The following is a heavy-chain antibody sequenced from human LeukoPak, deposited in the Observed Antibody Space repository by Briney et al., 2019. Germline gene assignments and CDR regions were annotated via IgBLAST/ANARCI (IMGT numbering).Heavy chain of an antibody. Sequence: GGSLRLSCAASGFTFDDYAMHWVRQAPGKGLEWVSGISWNSGSIGYADSVKGRFTISRDNAKNSLYLQMNSLRAEDMALYYCAKGYCGSTSCHFAYWGQGTLVTVSS. CDR2: ISWNSGSI. J-gene: IGHJ4*02. CDR1: GFTFDDYA. CDR3: AKGYCGSTSCHFAY. V-gene: IGHV3-9*03. D-gene: IGHD2-2*01.